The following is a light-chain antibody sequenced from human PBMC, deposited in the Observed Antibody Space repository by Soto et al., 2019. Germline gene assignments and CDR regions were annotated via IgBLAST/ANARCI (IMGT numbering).Light chain of an antibody. CDR3: QQYGTSLWT. CDR1: QSVSSSY. Sequence: EIVLTQSPCTLALSPWERATVSCRASQSFSSRASQSVSSSYLAWYQQKPVQAPRLLIYGASSRATGIPDRFSGSGSGTDFTLTISRLEPEDFAVYYCQQYGTSLWTFGQGTKVDIK. J-gene: IGKJ1*01. V-gene: IGKV3-20*01. CDR2: GAS.